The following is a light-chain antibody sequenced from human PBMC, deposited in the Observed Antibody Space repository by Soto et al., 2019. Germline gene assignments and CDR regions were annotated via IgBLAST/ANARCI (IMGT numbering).Light chain of an antibody. CDR1: SSNIGDNY. J-gene: IGLJ1*01. CDR2: RNN. CDR3: AAWDDSLIGYV. V-gene: IGLV1-47*01. Sequence: QAVVTQPPSASGTPGQKVTISCSGSSSNIGDNYVYWHQQLPGTAPKLLIYRNNQRPSGVPDRFSGSKSGTSASLAISGLRSEDEADYYCAAWDDSLIGYVFGPGNKVTVL.